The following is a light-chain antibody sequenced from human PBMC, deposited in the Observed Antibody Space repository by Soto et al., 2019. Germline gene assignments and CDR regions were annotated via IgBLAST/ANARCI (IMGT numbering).Light chain of an antibody. CDR2: STS. V-gene: IGKV1-39*01. J-gene: IGKJ1*01. Sequence: IQLTQSPSSLSASVGDRVTVSCRSSQNIDTYLNWYVQKPGKAPELLIYSTSNVKSGVPSRFRGSGSGTDFSLTINSLQSEDFATYYCQQSSNIPWTFGQGTKVEIK. CDR3: QQSSNIPWT. CDR1: QNIDTY.